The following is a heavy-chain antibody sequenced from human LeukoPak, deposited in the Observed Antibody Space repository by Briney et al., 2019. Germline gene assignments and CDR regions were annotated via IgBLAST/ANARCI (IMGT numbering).Heavy chain of an antibody. J-gene: IGHJ4*02. D-gene: IGHD2-15*01. CDR2: ISSSGGST. V-gene: IGHV3-23*01. Sequence: YPGGSLRLSCAASGFIFSNYAMSWVRRAPGRGLEWLSAISSSGGSTYYADSVKGRFTISRDNSKNTLHLQMNSLRTEDTAVYHCARQIGYCSDGSCYFDYWGQGTLVTVSS. CDR3: ARQIGYCSDGSCYFDY. CDR1: GFIFSNYA.